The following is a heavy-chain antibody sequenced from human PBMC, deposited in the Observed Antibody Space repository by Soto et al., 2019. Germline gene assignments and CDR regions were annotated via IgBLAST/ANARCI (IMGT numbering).Heavy chain of an antibody. V-gene: IGHV1-18*01. CDR1: GYSFTKFG. CDR2: ISTSNGKT. Sequence: ASVKVSCKASGYSFTKFGISWVRQGPGQGLEWMGWISTSNGKTNYAQKFQGRVFVATDTSTSTAYMELRSLRSDDTAVYYCARDXNCTQTVCYNVFDPWGQGTPVTVSS. CDR3: ARDXNCTQTVCYNVFDP. J-gene: IGHJ5*02. D-gene: IGHD2-8*01.